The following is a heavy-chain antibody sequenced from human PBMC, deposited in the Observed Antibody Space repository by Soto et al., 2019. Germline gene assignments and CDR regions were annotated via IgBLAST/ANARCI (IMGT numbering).Heavy chain of an antibody. Sequence: QVQLVESGGGVVQPGRSLRVSCTASGFTFRNYAMHWVRQAPGKGLEWVAVISFDGVNKFYADSVRGRFTISRDNSMKTLYLQVNSLRVEDTAVYYCASVNLGIAEPHLDYWGQGTLVTVSS. V-gene: IGHV3-30-3*01. CDR2: ISFDGVNK. J-gene: IGHJ4*02. CDR1: GFTFRNYA. D-gene: IGHD1-1*01. CDR3: ASVNLGIAEPHLDY.